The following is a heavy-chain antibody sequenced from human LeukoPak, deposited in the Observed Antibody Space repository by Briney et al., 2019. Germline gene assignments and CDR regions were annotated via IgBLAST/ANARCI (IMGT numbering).Heavy chain of an antibody. CDR3: ARGSGSYYWFDY. V-gene: IGHV3-66*01. Sequence: GGSLRLSCAASGFTFSSYAMSWVRQAPGKGLEWVSVIYSGGSTYYADSVKGRFTISRDISKNTLYLQMNSLRAEDTAVYYCARGSGSYYWFDYWGQGTLVTVSS. J-gene: IGHJ4*02. CDR2: IYSGGST. CDR1: GFTFSSYA. D-gene: IGHD1-26*01.